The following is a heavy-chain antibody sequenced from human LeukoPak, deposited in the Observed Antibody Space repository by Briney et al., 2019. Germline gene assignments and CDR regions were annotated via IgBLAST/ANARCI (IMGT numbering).Heavy chain of an antibody. V-gene: IGHV1-18*01. CDR2: ISAYNGNT. CDR3: ARDENYGSGSYYNF. CDR1: GYTFTSYG. J-gene: IGHJ4*02. D-gene: IGHD3-10*01. Sequence: ASAKVSCKASGYTFTSYGISWVRQAPGQGLEWMGWISAYNGNTNYAQKLQGRVTMTTDTSTSTAYMELRSLRSDDTAVYYCARDENYGSGSYYNFWGQGTLVTVFS.